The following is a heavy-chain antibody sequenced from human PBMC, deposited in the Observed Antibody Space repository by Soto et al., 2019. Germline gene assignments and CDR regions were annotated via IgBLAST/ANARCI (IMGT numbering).Heavy chain of an antibody. V-gene: IGHV4-30-4*01. J-gene: IGHJ4*02. CDR1: GGSISSGGSY. Sequence: SETLSLTCTVSGGSISSGGSYWGWIRQPPGKGLEWIGYIYYSGNTYFNPSLKSRVTLSVDTSKNQFSLNLSSVTAADTAVYYCVRYCSTTKCPFDYWGQGTLVTVSS. CDR2: IYYSGNT. CDR3: VRYCSTTKCPFDY. D-gene: IGHD2-2*01.